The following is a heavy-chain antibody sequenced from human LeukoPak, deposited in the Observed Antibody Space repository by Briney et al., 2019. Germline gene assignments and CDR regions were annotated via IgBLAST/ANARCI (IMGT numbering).Heavy chain of an antibody. V-gene: IGHV4-39*07. CDR1: GGSISSSSYY. D-gene: IGHD6-13*01. J-gene: IGHJ5*02. CDR3: AREGGYSSSWYYSGWFDL. CDR2: IYYSGST. Sequence: SETLSLTCTVSGGSISSSSYYWGWIRQPPGKGLEWIGSIYYSGSTYYNPSLKSRVTIPVDTSKNQFSLKLSSVTAADTAVYYCAREGGYSSSWYYSGWFDLWGQGTLVTVSS.